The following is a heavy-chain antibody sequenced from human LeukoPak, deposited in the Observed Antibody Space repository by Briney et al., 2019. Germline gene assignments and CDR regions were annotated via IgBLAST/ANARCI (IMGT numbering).Heavy chain of an antibody. J-gene: IGHJ5*02. D-gene: IGHD2-2*01. V-gene: IGHV4-31*03. Sequence: SETLSLTCTVSGGSISSGGYYWSWIRQHPGKGLEWIGYIYYSGSTYYNPSLESRVTISVDTSKNQFSLKLSSVTAADTAVYYCAREVRGSTSCYLFPWGQGTLVSVSS. CDR1: GGSISSGGYY. CDR2: IYYSGST. CDR3: AREVRGSTSCYLFP.